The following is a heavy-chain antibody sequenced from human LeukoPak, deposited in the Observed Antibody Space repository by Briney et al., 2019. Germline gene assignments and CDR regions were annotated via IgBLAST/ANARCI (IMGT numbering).Heavy chain of an antibody. D-gene: IGHD6-19*01. J-gene: IGHJ3*02. CDR1: GFTFSSYA. Sequence: PGGSLRLSCAASGFTFSSYAMHWVRQAPGKGLEWVAVISYDGSNKYYADSVKGRFTISRDNSKNTLYLQMNSLRAEDTAVYYCARVEQWLGGAFDIWGQGTMVTVSS. CDR3: ARVEQWLGGAFDI. CDR2: ISYDGSNK. V-gene: IGHV3-30-3*01.